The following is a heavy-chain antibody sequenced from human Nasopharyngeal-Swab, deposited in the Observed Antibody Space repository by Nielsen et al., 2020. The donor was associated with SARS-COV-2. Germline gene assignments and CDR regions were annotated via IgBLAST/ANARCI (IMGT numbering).Heavy chain of an antibody. CDR3: ARSKISPSSYYDSSGYYGSYGMDV. CDR1: GFIFTSYN. V-gene: IGHV3-21*01. CDR2: ISFSSSYI. J-gene: IGHJ6*02. D-gene: IGHD3-22*01. Sequence: GGSLRLSCAASGFIFTSYNMNWVRQAQAKGLEWVSSISFSSSYIYYADSVKGRFTLSRDNAKKSLYLQMNSLRAEDSAVYYCARSKISPSSYYDSSGYYGSYGMDVWGQGTTVTVSS.